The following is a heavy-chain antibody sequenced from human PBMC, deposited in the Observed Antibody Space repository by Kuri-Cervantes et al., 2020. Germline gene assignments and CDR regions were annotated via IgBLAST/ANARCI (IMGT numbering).Heavy chain of an antibody. V-gene: IGHV5-51*01. Sequence: GESLKISCKASGYSFTNYWIGWVRQMPGKGLELMGIIYPPDSDTRYSPSFQGQVIISADRSISTAYLQWSSLKASDTAIYYCARRVTEVTTGENWFDPWGEGTLVTDSS. CDR2: IYPPDSDT. D-gene: IGHD4-17*01. J-gene: IGHJ5*02. CDR1: GYSFTNYW. CDR3: ARRVTEVTTGENWFDP.